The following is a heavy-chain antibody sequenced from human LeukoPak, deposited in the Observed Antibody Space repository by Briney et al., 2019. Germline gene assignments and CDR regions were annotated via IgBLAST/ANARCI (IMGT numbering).Heavy chain of an antibody. CDR3: ARDGGYYYDSSGYYAYYFDY. CDR1: GYTFTGYY. CDR2: IIPIFGTA. V-gene: IGHV1-69*05. D-gene: IGHD3-22*01. J-gene: IGHJ4*02. Sequence: SVKVSCKASGYTFTGYYMHWVRQAPGQGLEWMGRIIPIFGTANYAQKFQGRVTITTDESTSTAYMELSSLRSEDTAVYYCARDGGYYYDSSGYYAYYFDYWGQGTLVTVSS.